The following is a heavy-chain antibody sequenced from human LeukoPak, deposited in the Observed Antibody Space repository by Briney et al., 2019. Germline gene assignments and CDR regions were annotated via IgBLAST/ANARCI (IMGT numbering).Heavy chain of an antibody. J-gene: IGHJ4*02. V-gene: IGHV3-7*04. CDR1: GFTFSSYW. CDR2: IKQDGSEK. CDR3: ARDRCSSTSCFIDY. D-gene: IGHD2-2*01. Sequence: GGSLRLSCAGSGFTFSSYWMSWVRQAPGKGLEWVANIKQDGSEKYYVDSVKGRFTISRDNAKNSLYLQMNSLRAEDTAVYYCARDRCSSTSCFIDYWDQGTLVTVSS.